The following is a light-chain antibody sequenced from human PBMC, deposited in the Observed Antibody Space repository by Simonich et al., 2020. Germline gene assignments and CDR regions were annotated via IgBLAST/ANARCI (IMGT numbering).Light chain of an antibody. J-gene: IGKJ2*01. Sequence: DIVMTQTPLSLSVTPGQPASISCKSSQSLLHSDGKTNLYWYLQKPGQSPQLLISEGSNRFSGGPDRFSGSGSGTDFTLIISRVEAEDVGVYYCMQSIQPYTFGQGTKLEIK. V-gene: IGKV2D-29*02. CDR2: EGS. CDR1: QSLLHSDGKTN. CDR3: MQSIQPYT.